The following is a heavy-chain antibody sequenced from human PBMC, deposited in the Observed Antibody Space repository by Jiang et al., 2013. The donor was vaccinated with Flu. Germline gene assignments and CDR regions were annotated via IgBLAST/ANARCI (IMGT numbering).Heavy chain of an antibody. Sequence: GFTFSSYAMNWVRQAPGKGLEWVSAISGSGDTTYYADSVKGRFTISRDNSKNTLYLQMNSLRAEDTAVYSCAKNRVSGSSSPPDYWGQGTLVTVSS. CDR3: AKNRVSGSSSPPDY. CDR2: ISGSGDTT. D-gene: IGHD6-6*01. V-gene: IGHV3-23*01. J-gene: IGHJ4*02. CDR1: GFTFSSYA.